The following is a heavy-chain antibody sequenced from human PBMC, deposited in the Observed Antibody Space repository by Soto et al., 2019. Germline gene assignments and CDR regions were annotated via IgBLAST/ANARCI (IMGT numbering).Heavy chain of an antibody. Sequence: EVQLVESGGGLVQPGGSLRLSCSASGFTFSSYAMHWVRQAPGKGLEYVSAISSNGGSTYYADSVKGRFTISRDNSKNTLYLQLSSLRAEDTAVYYCVKQDGYSYAFDIWGQGTMVTVSS. J-gene: IGHJ3*02. D-gene: IGHD5-18*01. CDR1: GFTFSSYA. CDR2: ISSNGGST. CDR3: VKQDGYSYAFDI. V-gene: IGHV3-64D*06.